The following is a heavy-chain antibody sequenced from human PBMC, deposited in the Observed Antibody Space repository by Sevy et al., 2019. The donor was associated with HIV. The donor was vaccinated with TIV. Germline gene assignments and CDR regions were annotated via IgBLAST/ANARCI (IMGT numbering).Heavy chain of an antibody. J-gene: IGHJ4*02. CDR1: GFTFSDYY. V-gene: IGHV3-11*06. CDR2: ISSSSSYT. CDR3: ARDLRTMVRGVIPNLDY. Sequence: GGSLRLSCAASGFTFSDYYMSWIRQAPGKGLEWVSYISSSSSYTNYADSVKGRFTISRDNARNSRYLQMTSLRAEDTAVYYCARDLRTMVRGVIPNLDYWGQGTLVTVSS. D-gene: IGHD3-10*01.